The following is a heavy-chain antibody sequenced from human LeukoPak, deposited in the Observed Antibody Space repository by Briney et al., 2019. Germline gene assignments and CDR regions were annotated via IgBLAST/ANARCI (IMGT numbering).Heavy chain of an antibody. Sequence: SETLSLTCTVSGGSISSSSYYWGWIRQPPGKGLEWIGSIYYSGSTYYNPSLKSRVTISVDTSKNQFSLKLSSVTAADTAVYYCARRGGDEVYWGQGTLVTVSS. D-gene: IGHD3-10*01. CDR2: IYYSGST. J-gene: IGHJ4*02. CDR3: ARRGGDEVY. V-gene: IGHV4-39*07. CDR1: GGSISSSSYY.